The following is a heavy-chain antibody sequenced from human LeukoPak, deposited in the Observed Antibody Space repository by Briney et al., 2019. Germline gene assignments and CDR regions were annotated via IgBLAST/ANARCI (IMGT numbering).Heavy chain of an antibody. Sequence: PGGSLRLSCAASGFTFSSYSMNWVRQAPGKGLEWVSSISSSSSYIYYADSVKGRFTISRDNAKNSLYLQMNSLRSDDTAVYYCARVRGAGSYFFRGDTYYFDLWGHGTLVTVSS. J-gene: IGHJ4*01. CDR3: ARVRGAGSYFFRGDTYYFDL. CDR1: GFTFSSYS. V-gene: IGHV3-21*04. CDR2: ISSSSSYI. D-gene: IGHD3-10*01.